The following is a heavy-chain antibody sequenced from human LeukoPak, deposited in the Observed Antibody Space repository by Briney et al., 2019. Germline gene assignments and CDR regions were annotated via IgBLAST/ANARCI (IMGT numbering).Heavy chain of an antibody. CDR3: AREGSLNYDILTGYSTGGYYFDY. D-gene: IGHD3-9*01. CDR1: GFTVSSNY. J-gene: IGHJ4*02. Sequence: PGGSLRLSCAASGFTVSSNYMSWVRQAPGKGLEWVSAIYSGGSTYYPDSVKGRFTISRDNSKNTPYLQMNSLRAEDTAVYYCAREGSLNYDILTGYSTGGYYFDYWGQGTLVTVSS. V-gene: IGHV3-66*01. CDR2: IYSGGST.